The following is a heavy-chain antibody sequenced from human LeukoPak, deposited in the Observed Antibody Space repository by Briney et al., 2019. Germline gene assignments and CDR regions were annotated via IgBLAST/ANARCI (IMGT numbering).Heavy chain of an antibody. CDR2: ISYDGSNK. J-gene: IGHJ4*02. CDR1: GFTFSSYG. Sequence: PGGSLRLSCAASGFTFSSYGMHWVRQAPGKGLEWVAVISYDGSNKYYADSVKGRFTISRDNSKNTLYLQMNSLRAEDTAVYYCAKDSSGYSSHFDNWGQGTLVTVSS. CDR3: AKDSSGYSSHFDN. V-gene: IGHV3-30*18. D-gene: IGHD3-22*01.